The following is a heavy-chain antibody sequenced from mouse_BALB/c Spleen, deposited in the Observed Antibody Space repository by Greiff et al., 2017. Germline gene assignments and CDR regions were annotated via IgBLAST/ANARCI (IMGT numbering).Heavy chain of an antibody. D-gene: IGHD1-3*01. CDR2: IYPYNGGT. J-gene: IGHJ3*01. CDR1: GYTFTDYN. CDR3: AREWGWGSWFAY. V-gene: IGHV1S29*02. Sequence: VQLQQSGPELVKPGASVKISCKASGYTFTDYNMHWVKQSHGKSLEWIGYIYPYNGGTGYNQKFKSKATLTVDNSSSTAYMELRSLTSEDSAVYYCAREWGWGSWFAYWGQGTLVTVSA.